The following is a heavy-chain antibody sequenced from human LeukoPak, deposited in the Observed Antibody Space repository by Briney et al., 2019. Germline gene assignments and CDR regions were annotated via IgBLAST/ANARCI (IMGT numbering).Heavy chain of an antibody. CDR1: GFTFSSYA. CDR2: ISGSGGST. V-gene: IGHV3-23*01. CDR3: AKSKDYDILTGLT. Sequence: GVPLRLCCAASGFTFSSYAMRGVRDARGRGVEWVSAISGSGGSTYYADSVKGRFTISRDNAKNTLYLQMNSLRAEDTAVYYCAKSKDYDILTGLTWGQGTLVTVSS. J-gene: IGHJ5*02. D-gene: IGHD3-9*01.